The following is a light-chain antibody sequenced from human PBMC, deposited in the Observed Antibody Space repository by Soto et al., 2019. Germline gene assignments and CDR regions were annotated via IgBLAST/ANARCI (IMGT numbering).Light chain of an antibody. CDR2: GAS. CDR3: QQYNKWPPYT. Sequence: EIVMTQSPANLSVSPGERATLSCRASQSVSSNLAWYQQKPGQGPRLLIYGASTRATSIPARFSGSGSGTEFTLTITSLQSEDFAVYYCQQYNKWPPYTFGPGTKLEIK. CDR1: QSVSSN. J-gene: IGKJ2*01. V-gene: IGKV3-15*01.